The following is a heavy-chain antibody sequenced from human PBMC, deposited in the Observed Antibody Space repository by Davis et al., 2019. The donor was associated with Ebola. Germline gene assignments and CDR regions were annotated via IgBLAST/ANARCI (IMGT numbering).Heavy chain of an antibody. J-gene: IGHJ4*02. CDR2: INHSGST. Sequence: MPSETLSLTCAVYGGSFSGYYWSWIRQPPGKGLEWIGKINHSGSTNYNPSLKSRVTISVDTSKNQFSLKLSSVTAADTAVYYCARVGRTTGPDYWGQGTLVTVSS. CDR3: ARVGRTTGPDY. D-gene: IGHD1-7*01. CDR1: GGSFSGYY. V-gene: IGHV4-34*01.